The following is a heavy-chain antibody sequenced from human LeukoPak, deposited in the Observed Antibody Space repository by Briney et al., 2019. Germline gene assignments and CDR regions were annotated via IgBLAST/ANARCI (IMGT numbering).Heavy chain of an antibody. CDR3: AKDERRTYDSSGYPDS. D-gene: IGHD3-22*01. V-gene: IGHV3-23*01. CDR2: FSGSGRST. CDR1: GFTFSGFA. Sequence: GGSLRLSCAASGFTFSGFARIWVRKAQGKGWGGVPSFSGSGRSTYFADYVRGRFTISRDNSKNTLFLQMKGLRAEDTAVYYCAKDERRTYDSSGYPDSWGQGTLVTVSS. J-gene: IGHJ4*02.